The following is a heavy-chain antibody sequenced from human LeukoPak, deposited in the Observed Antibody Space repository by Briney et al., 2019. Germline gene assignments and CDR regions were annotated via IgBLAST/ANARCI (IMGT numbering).Heavy chain of an antibody. CDR2: INPGSGGT. V-gene: IGHV1-2*06. D-gene: IGHD3-22*01. CDR3: ARGARMYYYDSSGYNDY. J-gene: IGHJ4*02. CDR1: GYIFSGYY. Sequence: ASVKVSCKTSGYIFSGYYMHWVRQAPGQGLEWMGRINPGSGGTNYTQKFQGRVTMTRDTSISTAYMELSRLRSDDTAVYYCARGARMYYYDSSGYNDYWGQGTLVTVSS.